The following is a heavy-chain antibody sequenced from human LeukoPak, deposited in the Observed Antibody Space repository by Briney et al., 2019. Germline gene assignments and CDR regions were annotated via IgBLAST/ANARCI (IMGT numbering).Heavy chain of an antibody. CDR3: AKGHIDDDGYYYFDS. D-gene: IGHD3-22*01. CDR1: GFIFSNYA. Sequence: GGSLRLSCAVSGFIFSNYAMNWVRPGPGKGLEWVSSIKGSAPTTYYAASVKGRFTIFRDNSQNMLYLQMNSLRVEDTAVYFCAKGHIDDDGYYYFDSWGQGTLVTVSS. J-gene: IGHJ4*02. V-gene: IGHV3-23*01. CDR2: IKGSAPTT.